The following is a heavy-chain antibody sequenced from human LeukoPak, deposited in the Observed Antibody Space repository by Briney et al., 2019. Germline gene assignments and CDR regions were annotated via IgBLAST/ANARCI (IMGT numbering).Heavy chain of an antibody. D-gene: IGHD3-16*01. CDR3: ARDKGGGSHDAFDI. Sequence: SVKVSCKASGGTFSSYAITWVRQAPGQGLEWMGGIIPIFGTAKYAQKLQGRVTITADESTSTVYMELSSLRSEDTAVYYCARDKGGGSHDAFDIWGQGTMVTVSS. CDR2: IIPIFGTA. J-gene: IGHJ3*02. V-gene: IGHV1-69*13. CDR1: GGTFSSYA.